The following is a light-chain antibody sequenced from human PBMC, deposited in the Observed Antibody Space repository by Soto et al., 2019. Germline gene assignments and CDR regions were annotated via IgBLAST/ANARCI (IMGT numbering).Light chain of an antibody. V-gene: IGKV1-6*01. CDR1: QGISSY. CDR3: LQDINYPWT. J-gene: IGKJ1*01. CDR2: AAS. Sequence: AIQLTQSQSSLAASVGDRVTITCRASQGISSYLAWYQQKPKKAPKLLIYAASTLQSGVPSRFSGSGSGTDFTLTISSLQPEDFATYYCLQDINYPWTFGQGTKVDIK.